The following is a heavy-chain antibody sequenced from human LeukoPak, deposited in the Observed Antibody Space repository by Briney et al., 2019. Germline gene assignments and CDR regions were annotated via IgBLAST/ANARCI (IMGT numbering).Heavy chain of an antibody. D-gene: IGHD5-18*01. V-gene: IGHV4-59*01. CDR3: ARTEESGYNYGYFGYYYYMDV. Sequence: SETLSLTCTVSGGPISSYYWSWIRQPPGKGLEWIGFVHYSGSTHYNPSLKSRVTISVDTSKNQVSLKLTSVTAADTAVYYCARTEESGYNYGYFGYYYYMDVWGKGTTVTVSS. CDR2: VHYSGST. CDR1: GGPISSYY. J-gene: IGHJ6*03.